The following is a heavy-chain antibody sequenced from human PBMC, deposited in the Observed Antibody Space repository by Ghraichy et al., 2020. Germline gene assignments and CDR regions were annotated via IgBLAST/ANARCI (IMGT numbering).Heavy chain of an antibody. CDR3: ARGVTDIVVVPAARKGNWFDP. Sequence: SETLSLTCAVYGGSFSGYYWSWIRQPPGKGLEWIGEINHSGSTNYNPSLKSRVTISVDTSKNQFSLKLSSVTAADTAVYYCARGVTDIVVVPAARKGNWFDPWGQGTRVTVSS. V-gene: IGHV4-34*01. CDR2: INHSGST. J-gene: IGHJ5*02. D-gene: IGHD2-2*01. CDR1: GGSFSGYY.